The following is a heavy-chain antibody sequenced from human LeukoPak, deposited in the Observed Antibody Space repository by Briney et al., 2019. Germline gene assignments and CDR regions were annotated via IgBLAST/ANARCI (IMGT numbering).Heavy chain of an antibody. CDR1: GYTFTGYY. Sequence: GASVKVSCKASGYTFTGYYMHWVRQAPGQGLEWMGWINPNSGGTNYAQKFQGRVTMTRDTSISTAYMELSRLRSDDTAVYYCARESGGWEPNFDYWGQGTLVTVSS. V-gene: IGHV1-2*02. CDR3: ARESGGWEPNFDY. J-gene: IGHJ4*02. D-gene: IGHD6-19*01. CDR2: INPNSGGT.